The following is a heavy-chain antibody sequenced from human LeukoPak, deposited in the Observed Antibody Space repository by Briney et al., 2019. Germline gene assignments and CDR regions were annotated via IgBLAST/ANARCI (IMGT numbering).Heavy chain of an antibody. V-gene: IGHV3-23*01. CDR3: AKEVVYETDYYYYYGMDV. CDR1: GFTFSSYA. Sequence: GGSLRLSCAAPGFTFSSYAMSWVRQAPGKGLEWVSAISGSGGSTYYADSVKGRFTISRDNSKNTLYLQMNSLRAEDTAVYYCAKEVVYETDYYYYYGMDVWGQGTTVTVSS. J-gene: IGHJ6*02. D-gene: IGHD2-15*01. CDR2: ISGSGGST.